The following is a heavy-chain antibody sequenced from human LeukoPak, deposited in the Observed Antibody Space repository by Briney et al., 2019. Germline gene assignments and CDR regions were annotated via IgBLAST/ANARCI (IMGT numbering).Heavy chain of an antibody. Sequence: PGGSLRLSSAASGFTFSGYALNWVRQAPGTGLEWVSHIYSSDATYADSVKGRFSISRDNAKNSLFLQMNSLRDEDTAVYYCARDLHYAFDIWGQGTMVTVSS. J-gene: IGHJ3*02. CDR3: ARDLHYAFDI. CDR2: IYSSDAT. D-gene: IGHD3-10*01. CDR1: GFTFSGYA. V-gene: IGHV3-48*02.